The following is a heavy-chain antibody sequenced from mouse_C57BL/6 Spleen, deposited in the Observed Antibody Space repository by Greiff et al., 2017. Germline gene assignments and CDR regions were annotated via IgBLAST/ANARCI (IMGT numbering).Heavy chain of an antibody. Sequence: VQLQQSGPELVKPGASVKISCKASGYSFTGYYMNWVKQSPEKSLEWIGEINPSTGGTTYNQKFKATATLTVDKSSSTAYMQLKSLTSEDSAVYYCARPLYGSSYDWYFDVWGTGTTVTVSS. CDR2: INPSTGGT. D-gene: IGHD1-1*01. V-gene: IGHV1-42*01. J-gene: IGHJ1*03. CDR1: GYSFTGYY. CDR3: ARPLYGSSYDWYFDV.